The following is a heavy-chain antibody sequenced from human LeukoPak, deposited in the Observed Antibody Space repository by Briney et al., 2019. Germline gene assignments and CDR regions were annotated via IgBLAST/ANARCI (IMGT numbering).Heavy chain of an antibody. D-gene: IGHD2-2*01. J-gene: IGHJ3*02. CDR2: ISSSSSSYI. V-gene: IGHV3-21*01. CDR1: GFSFSSYS. Sequence: GGSLRLSCAASGFSFSSYSMNWVRQAPGKGLEWVSSISSSSSSYIYYADSVKGRFAISRDNAKNSLYLQMNSLRAEDTAVYYCARVHCSSTSCYAFDIWGQGTMVTVSS. CDR3: ARVHCSSTSCYAFDI.